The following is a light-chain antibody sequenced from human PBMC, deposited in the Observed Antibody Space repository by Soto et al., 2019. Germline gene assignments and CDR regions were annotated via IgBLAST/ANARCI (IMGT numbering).Light chain of an antibody. CDR2: DAS. Sequence: DIQMTQSPSTLSASVGDRVTITCRARQSFTSWLAWYQQKPGKAPKLLIYDASSLESGVPSRFIGSGSGTECTLTISSLQPDDFATYYCQQYNDYLWTFGQGTKVEIK. CDR3: QQYNDYLWT. J-gene: IGKJ1*01. V-gene: IGKV1-5*01. CDR1: QSFTSW.